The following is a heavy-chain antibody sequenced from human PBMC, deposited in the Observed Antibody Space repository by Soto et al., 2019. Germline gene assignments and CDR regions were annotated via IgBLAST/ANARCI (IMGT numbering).Heavy chain of an antibody. CDR1: GFTFSSYA. D-gene: IGHD4-17*01. V-gene: IGHV3-23*01. J-gene: IGHJ2*01. CDR2: ISGSGGST. Sequence: EVQLLESGGGLVQPGGSLRLSCAASGFTFSSYAMSWVRQAPGKGLEWVSAISGSGGSTYYADYVKGRFTICSDNSKNTLYLQMNSLRAEDTAVYYCAKGPLWMTTMVHWYFDLWGRGTLVTVSS. CDR3: AKGPLWMTTMVHWYFDL.